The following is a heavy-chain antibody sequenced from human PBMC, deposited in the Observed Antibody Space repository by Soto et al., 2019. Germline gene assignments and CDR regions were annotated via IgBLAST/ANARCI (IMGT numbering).Heavy chain of an antibody. Sequence: ASVKVSCKASGYTFTSYVIHWVRQAPGQRLEWMGWINAGNGNTKYSQKFQGRVTITADESTSTAYMELSSLRSEDTAVYYCARAPAPPFYDSSGSWFDPWGQGTLVTVSS. J-gene: IGHJ5*02. CDR3: ARAPAPPFYDSSGSWFDP. D-gene: IGHD3-22*01. V-gene: IGHV1-3*01. CDR1: GYTFTSYV. CDR2: INAGNGNT.